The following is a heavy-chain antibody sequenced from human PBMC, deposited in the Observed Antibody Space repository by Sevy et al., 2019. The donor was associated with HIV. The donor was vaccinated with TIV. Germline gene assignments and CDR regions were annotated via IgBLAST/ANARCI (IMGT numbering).Heavy chain of an antibody. J-gene: IGHJ4*02. CDR2: ISGSGGST. D-gene: IGHD2-21*02. CDR3: AKGIAYCGGDCYSPPYYFDY. Sequence: GGSLRLSCAASGFTFSSYAMSWVRQAPGKGLEWVSAISGSGGSTYYADSVKGWFTISRDNSKNTLYLQMNSLRAEDTAVYYCAKGIAYCGGDCYSPPYYFDYWGQGTLVTVSS. V-gene: IGHV3-23*01. CDR1: GFTFSSYA.